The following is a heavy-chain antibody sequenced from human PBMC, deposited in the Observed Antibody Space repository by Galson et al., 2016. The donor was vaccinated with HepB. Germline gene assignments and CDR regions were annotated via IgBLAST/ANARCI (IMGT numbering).Heavy chain of an antibody. CDR3: ARDGPHDFWSGYPFDY. CDR1: GFTFSSYE. Sequence: SLRLSCAASGFTFSSYEMNWVRQAPGKGLEWVAVISFDGSNNFYADSVKGRFTISRDNSKNTLYLQMNSLRAEDTAVYYCARDGPHDFWSGYPFDYWGQGTLVTVSS. J-gene: IGHJ4*02. D-gene: IGHD3-3*01. V-gene: IGHV3-30-3*01. CDR2: ISFDGSNN.